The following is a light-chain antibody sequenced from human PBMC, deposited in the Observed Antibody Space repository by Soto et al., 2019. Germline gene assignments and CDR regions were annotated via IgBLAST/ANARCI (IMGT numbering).Light chain of an antibody. J-gene: IGKJ4*01. CDR3: QDRGNWPLFT. V-gene: IGKV3-11*01. Sequence: EIVLTQSPATLSLSLGERATLSCRASQSLSGYLAWYQQKPGQAPRLLIYDASHRATGIPARFNGSGSGTDFTLTISRLEPEDFAVYYCQDRGNWPLFTFGGGTKVEIK. CDR1: QSLSGY. CDR2: DAS.